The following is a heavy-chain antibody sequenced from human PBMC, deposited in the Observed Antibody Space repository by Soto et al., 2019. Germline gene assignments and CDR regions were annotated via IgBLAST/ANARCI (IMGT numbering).Heavy chain of an antibody. J-gene: IGHJ4*02. CDR2: INAGNGNT. D-gene: IGHD2-15*01. CDR3: ARDILFDY. CDR1: GYTFTSYA. Sequence: QVQLVQSGAEEKKPGASVKVSCKASGYTFTSYAMHWVRQAPGQRLEWLGWINAGNGNTKDSQKFQGRVTITRDTAASTAYMELSSLRSEDTAVYYWARDILFDYWGQGTLVTVSS. V-gene: IGHV1-3*05.